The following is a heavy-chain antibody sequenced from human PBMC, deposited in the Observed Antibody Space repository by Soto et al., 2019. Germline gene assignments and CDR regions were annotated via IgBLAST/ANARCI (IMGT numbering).Heavy chain of an antibody. Sequence: QVQLQQWGAGLLKPSETLSLTCAVYGGSFSGYYWSWIRQPPGKGLEWIGEINHSGSTNYNPSLNSXXTXSXXTSKNQFSLKLSSVTAADTAVYYCARSPPMIPFDYWGQGTLVTVSS. CDR3: ARSPPMIPFDY. V-gene: IGHV4-34*01. D-gene: IGHD3-22*01. J-gene: IGHJ4*02. CDR2: INHSGST. CDR1: GGSFSGYY.